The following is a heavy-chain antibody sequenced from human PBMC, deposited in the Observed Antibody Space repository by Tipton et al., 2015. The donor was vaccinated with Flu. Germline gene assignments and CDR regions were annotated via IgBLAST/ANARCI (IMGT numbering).Heavy chain of an antibody. V-gene: IGHV6-1*01. CDR3: AKVGGRGSYYYGMDV. CDR1: GGSVSSNSVA. Sequence: TLSLTCAISGGSVSSNSVAWNWIRQSPSRGLEWLGRTYYRSKWYNDYAESVKSRIIISPDTAKNEVSLQLRSVTPEDTAVYYCAKVGGRGSYYYGMDVWGQGTTVTVSS. CDR2: TYYRSKWYN. J-gene: IGHJ6*02.